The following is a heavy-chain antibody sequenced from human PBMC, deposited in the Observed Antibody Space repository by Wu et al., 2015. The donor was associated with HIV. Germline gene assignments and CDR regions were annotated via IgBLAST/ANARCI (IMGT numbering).Heavy chain of an antibody. V-gene: IGHV1-18*04. CDR1: GGTFNNNA. CDR3: ARDRRLLWFGEPLAD. J-gene: IGHJ4*02. CDR2: ISAYSGSV. D-gene: IGHD3-10*01. Sequence: VQLVQSGAEVKKPGSSVKVSCKASGGTFNNNAVSWVRQAPGQGLEWMGWISAYSGSVIPAQNFQGRVTMTTETSTNTAYMELRSLRIDDTAIYYCARDRRLLWFGEPLADWGLGTLVTVSS.